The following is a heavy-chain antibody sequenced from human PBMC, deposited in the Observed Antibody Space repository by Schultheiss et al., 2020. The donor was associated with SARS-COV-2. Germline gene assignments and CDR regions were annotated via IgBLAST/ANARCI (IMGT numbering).Heavy chain of an antibody. CDR2: INHSGST. CDR1: GGSISSGGYY. V-gene: IGHV4-39*07. CDR3: ARSRRDGYNPHFDY. Sequence: SETLSLTCTVSGGSISSGGYYWSWIRQHPGKGLEWIGEINHSGSTNYNPSLKSRVTISVDTSKNQFSLKLSSVTAADTAVYYCARSRRDGYNPHFDYWGQGTLVTVSS. J-gene: IGHJ4*02. D-gene: IGHD5-24*01.